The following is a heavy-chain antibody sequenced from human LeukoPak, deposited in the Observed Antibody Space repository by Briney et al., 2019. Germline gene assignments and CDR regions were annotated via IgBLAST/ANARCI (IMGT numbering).Heavy chain of an antibody. V-gene: IGHV3-66*01. CDR2: IYSADKT. J-gene: IGHJ4*02. Sequence: GGSLRLSCAVSGFTVGASYMSWVRQAPGKGLEWVSVIYSADKTGYAGSVKGRFTISRDNSENTLYLQLNSLRVEDTAVYYCARDGKDSSGYYFGDSWGKGTLVTVSS. CDR3: ARDGKDSSGYYFGDS. CDR1: GFTVGASY. D-gene: IGHD3-22*01.